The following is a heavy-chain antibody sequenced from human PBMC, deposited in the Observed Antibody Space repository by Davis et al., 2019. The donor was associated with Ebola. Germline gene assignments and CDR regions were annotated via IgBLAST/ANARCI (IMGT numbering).Heavy chain of an antibody. D-gene: IGHD3-16*01. Sequence: AASVKVSCKASGYTFTNYGITWVRQAPGQGLEWMGWINPHNGNTNYAQNVQGRVTMTTDTSTSTAYMEVGSLRAEDTAVYYCARVGGSAAPLVYYGMDVWGKGTTVTVSS. CDR1: GYTFTNYG. V-gene: IGHV1-18*04. CDR3: ARVGGSAAPLVYYGMDV. J-gene: IGHJ6*04. CDR2: INPHNGNT.